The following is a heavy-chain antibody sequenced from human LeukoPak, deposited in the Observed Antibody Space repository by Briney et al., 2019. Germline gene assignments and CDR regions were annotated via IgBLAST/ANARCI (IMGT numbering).Heavy chain of an antibody. J-gene: IGHJ6*03. Sequence: GGSLRLSCAGSGFAFNTYTLNWVRQAPGRGLEWVSSITTSSSYIYYAGSVTGRFTVSRDNARNSPFLQMDSLRAEDTAVYFCARSTTDYYFYMDVWGKGTTVTVSS. V-gene: IGHV3-21*01. CDR2: ITTSSSYI. D-gene: IGHD4-11*01. CDR3: ARSTTDYYFYMDV. CDR1: GFAFNTYT.